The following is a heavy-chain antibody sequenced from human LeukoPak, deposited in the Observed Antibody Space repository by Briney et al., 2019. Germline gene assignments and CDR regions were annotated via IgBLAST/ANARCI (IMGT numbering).Heavy chain of an antibody. V-gene: IGHV3-23*01. CDR3: ARVSSGYCASWPNNCFDP. D-gene: IGHD2-8*02. CDR2: ISGSGGST. Sequence: GGSLRLSCAASGFTFSSYAMSWVRQAPGKGLEWVSAISGSGGSTYYADSVKGRFTISRDNSKNAVYLQMNTLRAEDTAVYYCARVSSGYCASWPNNCFDPWGQGTLVTVSS. CDR1: GFTFSSYA. J-gene: IGHJ5*02.